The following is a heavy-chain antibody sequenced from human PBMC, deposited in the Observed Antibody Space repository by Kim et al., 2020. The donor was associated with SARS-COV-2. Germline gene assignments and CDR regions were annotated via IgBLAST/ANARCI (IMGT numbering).Heavy chain of an antibody. CDR2: INHSGST. CDR1: GGSFSGYY. CDR3: ARGRTNFYCSGGSCYSRYYYYYMDV. V-gene: IGHV4-34*01. Sequence: SETLSLTCAVYGGSFSGYYWSWIRQPPGKGLEWIGEINHSGSTNYNPSLKSRVTISVDTSKNQFSLKLSSVTAADTAVYYCARGRTNFYCSGGSCYSRYYYYYMDVWGKGTTVTVSS. J-gene: IGHJ6*03. D-gene: IGHD2-15*01.